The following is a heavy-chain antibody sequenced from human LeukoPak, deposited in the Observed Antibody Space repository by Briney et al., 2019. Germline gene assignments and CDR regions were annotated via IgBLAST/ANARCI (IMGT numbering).Heavy chain of an antibody. CDR3: ARWGDGYNRDYFDY. Sequence: SETLSLTCTVSGGSISSYYWSWIRQPPGKGLEWIGYIYYSGSTNYNPSLKSRVTISVDTSKNQFSLKLSSVTAADTAVYYCARWGDGYNRDYFDYWGQGTLVTVSS. D-gene: IGHD5-24*01. J-gene: IGHJ4*02. V-gene: IGHV4-59*01. CDR1: GGSISSYY. CDR2: IYYSGST.